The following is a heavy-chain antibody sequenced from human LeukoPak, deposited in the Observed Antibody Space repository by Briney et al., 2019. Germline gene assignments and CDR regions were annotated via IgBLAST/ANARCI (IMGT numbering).Heavy chain of an antibody. J-gene: IGHJ4*02. V-gene: IGHV3-33*01. CDR2: MWYDGSNK. CDR1: GFTFSSYG. Sequence: PGGSLRLSCAASGFTFSSYGMHWIRQAPGKGLERVAVMWYDGSNKYYADSVKGRFTTSRDNSKNTLYLQMHSLRAEDTAVYYCARDEVTTPRDWGQGTLVTVSS. CDR3: ARDEVTTPRD. D-gene: IGHD4-17*01.